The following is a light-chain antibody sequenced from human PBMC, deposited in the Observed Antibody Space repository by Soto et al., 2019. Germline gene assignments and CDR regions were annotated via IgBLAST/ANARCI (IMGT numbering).Light chain of an antibody. CDR3: QQYDSLPYT. CDR2: GAS. J-gene: IGKJ2*01. CDR1: QDINDY. Sequence: EIQMTQSPSSLSASLVDRVTITCQASQDINDYSNWYQQKPGKAPRLLIYGASFLEVGVPSRFSGSGSGTHFTLTISSLQPEDVATYYCQQYDSLPYTFGQGTRLEIK. V-gene: IGKV1-33*01.